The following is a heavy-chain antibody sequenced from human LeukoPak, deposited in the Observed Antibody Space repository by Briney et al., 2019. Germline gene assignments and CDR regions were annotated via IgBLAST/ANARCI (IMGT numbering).Heavy chain of an antibody. Sequence: GASVKVSCKASGYTFTSYGISWVRQAPGQGLEWMGWISAYNGNTNYAQKLQGRVTMTTDTSTSTAYMELRSLRSDDTAVYYCARDGITMIVVVIRGDPAGDAFDIWGQGTMVTVSS. J-gene: IGHJ3*02. CDR3: ARDGITMIVVVIRGDPAGDAFDI. V-gene: IGHV1-18*01. D-gene: IGHD3-22*01. CDR1: GYTFTSYG. CDR2: ISAYNGNT.